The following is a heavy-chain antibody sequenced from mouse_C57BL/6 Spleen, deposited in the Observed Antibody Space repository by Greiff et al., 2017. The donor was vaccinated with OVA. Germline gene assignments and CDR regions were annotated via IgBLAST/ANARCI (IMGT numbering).Heavy chain of an antibody. Sequence: EVKLVESGGGLVKPGGSLKLSCAASGFTFSDYGMHWVRQAPEKGLEWVAEIRNKANNHATYYAESVKGRFTISRDDSKSSVYLQMNSLRAEDTGIYYCTSWVLDYWGQGTSVTVSS. J-gene: IGHJ4*01. CDR1: GFTFSDYG. CDR2: IRNKANNHAT. V-gene: IGHV6-6*01. CDR3: TSWVLDY. D-gene: IGHD4-1*01.